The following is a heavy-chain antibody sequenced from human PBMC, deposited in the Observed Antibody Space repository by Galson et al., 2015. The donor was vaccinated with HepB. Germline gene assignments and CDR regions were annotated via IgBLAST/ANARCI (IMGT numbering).Heavy chain of an antibody. J-gene: IGHJ4*02. CDR3: ARGEGREWQVPPILPIN. D-gene: IGHD6-19*01. CDR1: GFIVSRNY. V-gene: IGHV3-53*01. CDR2: IYSDSNT. Sequence: SLRLSCAASGFIVSRNYMIWVRQAPGKGLEWVSVIYSDSNTYYADSVQGRFTISRDNSKNTLYLQMNSLRVEDTAVYYCARGEGREWQVPPILPINWGQGTLVTVSS.